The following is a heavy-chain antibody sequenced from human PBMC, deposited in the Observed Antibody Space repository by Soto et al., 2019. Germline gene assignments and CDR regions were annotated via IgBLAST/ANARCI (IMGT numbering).Heavy chain of an antibody. CDR1: GGSISSGGYY. J-gene: IGHJ5*02. CDR3: AGGLGCSSTSCYQADNWFDL. CDR2: IYYSGST. D-gene: IGHD2-2*01. V-gene: IGHV4-31*03. Sequence: PSETLSLTCTVSGGSISSGGYYWSWIRQHPGKGLEWIGYIYYSGSTYYNPSLKSRVTISVDTSKNQFSLKLSSLTAADTAVYYCAGGLGCSSTSCYQADNWFDLWGQGTLVTVSS.